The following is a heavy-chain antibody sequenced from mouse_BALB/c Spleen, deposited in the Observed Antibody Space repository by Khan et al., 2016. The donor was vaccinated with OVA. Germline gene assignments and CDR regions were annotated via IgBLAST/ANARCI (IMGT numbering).Heavy chain of an antibody. CDR2: ISTYYGNI. D-gene: IGHD2-3*01. CDR3: TRDGISEFAY. J-gene: IGHJ3*01. Sequence: VKLQQSGPEPVRPGASVKISCKGSGYTFADSGMHWVRQSHAKSLEWIGVISTYYGNIKYNQKFEGRATLTVDKSSSTAYMELARLTSEESAVYFCTRDGISEFAYWGQGTLVTVSA. V-gene: IGHV1S137*01. CDR1: GYTFADSG.